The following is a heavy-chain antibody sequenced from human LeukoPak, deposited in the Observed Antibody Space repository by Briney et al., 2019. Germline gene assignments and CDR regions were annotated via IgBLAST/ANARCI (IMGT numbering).Heavy chain of an antibody. CDR2: ISYDGSNK. Sequence: PGRSLRLSCAASGFTFSSYGMHWVRQAPGKGLEWVAVISYDGSNKYYADSVKGRFTISRDNSKNTLYLHMNSLRAEDTAVYYCAKDRDGAFDIWGQGTMVTVSS. V-gene: IGHV3-30*18. CDR3: AKDRDGAFDI. D-gene: IGHD3-10*01. J-gene: IGHJ3*02. CDR1: GFTFSSYG.